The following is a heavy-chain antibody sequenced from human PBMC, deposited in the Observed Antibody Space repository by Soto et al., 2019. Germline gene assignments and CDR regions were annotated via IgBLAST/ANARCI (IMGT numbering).Heavy chain of an antibody. Sequence: QLQLMQSGGEARNPGASVKVSCEASGYKFSSYAISWLRQAPGQGREWMGLITPNSGYTNYAQKFQGRLILTTDIRSSTAYMELTSLTYDDTAMYYCATSYDTGFDPWGQGTLVSVS. CDR1: GYKFSSYA. V-gene: IGHV1-18*01. CDR3: ATSYDTGFDP. J-gene: IGHJ5*02. CDR2: ITPNSGYT. D-gene: IGHD3-9*01.